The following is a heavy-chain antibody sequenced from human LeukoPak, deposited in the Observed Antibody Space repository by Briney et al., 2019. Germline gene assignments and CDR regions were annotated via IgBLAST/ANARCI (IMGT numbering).Heavy chain of an antibody. CDR1: GFTVTSNF. CDR2: MYDRGDT. Sequence: GGSLRLSCAVSGFTVTSNFMSWVRQAPGKGLEWVSVMYDRGDTYYADSVKGRFTVSRDTSKNTLFLRLNNVGAEDTAVYYCAGRRADTCNFCFVYWGQGTLVTVSS. CDR3: AGRRADTCNFCFVY. V-gene: IGHV3-66*02. D-gene: IGHD1-1*01. J-gene: IGHJ4*02.